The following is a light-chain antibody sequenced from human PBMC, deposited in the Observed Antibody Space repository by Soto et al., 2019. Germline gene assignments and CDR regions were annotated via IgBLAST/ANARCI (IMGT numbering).Light chain of an antibody. CDR1: QSFRGL. CDR3: QQRHMWPIT. V-gene: IGKV3-11*01. CDR2: DAY. J-gene: IGKJ5*01. Sequence: EIVLTQSPGTLSLSPGQTATLSYRASQSFRGLLAWYQQKPGQAPRLLIYDAYNRATGIPPRFSGSGSGTDFALTISSLEPEDSAVYYCQQRHMWPITFGQGTRLEIK.